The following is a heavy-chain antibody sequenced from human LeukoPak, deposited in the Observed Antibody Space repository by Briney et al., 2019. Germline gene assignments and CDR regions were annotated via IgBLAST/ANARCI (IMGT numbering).Heavy chain of an antibody. CDR3: ARDREMTTSLADY. Sequence: PGGSLRLSCAASGFTFSNAWMSWVRQAPGKGLEWVSAISGSGGSTYYADSVKGRFTISRDNSKNTLFLQMSSLRAEDTAVYYCARDREMTTSLADYWGQGTLVTVSS. D-gene: IGHD5-24*01. CDR1: GFTFSNAW. CDR2: ISGSGGST. J-gene: IGHJ4*02. V-gene: IGHV3-23*01.